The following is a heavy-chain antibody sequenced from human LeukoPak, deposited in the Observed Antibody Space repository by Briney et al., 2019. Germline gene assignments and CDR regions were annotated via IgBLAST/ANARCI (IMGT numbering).Heavy chain of an antibody. CDR1: GFIVSSNY. J-gene: IGHJ4*02. D-gene: IGHD6-13*01. Sequence: PGGSLRLSCAASGFIVSSNYMSWVRQAPGKGLEWVSAISGSGGSTYYADSVKGRFTISRDNSKNTLYLQMNSLRAEDTAVYYCASRIATAGSVDYWGQGTLVTVSS. CDR2: ISGSGGST. V-gene: IGHV3-23*01. CDR3: ASRIATAGSVDY.